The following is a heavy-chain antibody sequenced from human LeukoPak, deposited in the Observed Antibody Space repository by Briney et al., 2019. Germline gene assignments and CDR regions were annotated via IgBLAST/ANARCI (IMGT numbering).Heavy chain of an antibody. Sequence: GGSLRLSCAASGFTFSGSAMHWVRQASGEGLEWVGRIRSKANSCATAYAASVKGRFTISRDDSKNTAYLQMNSLKTEDTAVYYCTREDSYGRINWFDPWGQGTLVTVSS. J-gene: IGHJ5*02. D-gene: IGHD5-18*01. CDR3: TREDSYGRINWFDP. CDR1: GFTFSGSA. CDR2: IRSKANSCAT. V-gene: IGHV3-73*01.